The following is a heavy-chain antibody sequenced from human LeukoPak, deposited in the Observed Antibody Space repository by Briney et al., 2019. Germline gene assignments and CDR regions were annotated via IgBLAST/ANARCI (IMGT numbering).Heavy chain of an antibody. CDR1: GYTFTSYY. CDR3: ASDLYCSSTSCYAFDI. CDR2: INPSGGST. D-gene: IGHD2-2*01. J-gene: IGHJ3*02. Sequence: ASVKVSCKASGYTFTSYYMHWVRQALGQGLEWMGIINPSGGSTSYAQKFRGRVTMTRDTSTSTVYMELSSLRSEDTAVYYCASDLYCSSTSCYAFDIWGQGTMVTVSS. V-gene: IGHV1-46*01.